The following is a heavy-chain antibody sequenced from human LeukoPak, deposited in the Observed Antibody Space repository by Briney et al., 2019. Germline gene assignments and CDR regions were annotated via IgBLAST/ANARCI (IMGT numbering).Heavy chain of an antibody. D-gene: IGHD3-22*01. CDR2: IFYSGTT. Sequence: SETLSLTCTVSGGSISSYYWSWIRQPPGKGLEWIGYIFYSGTTNYNPSLKSRVTISVDTSKNQFSLKLSSVTAEDTAVYYCASQYYYDSSGYYTAFDIWGQGTMVTVSS. CDR1: GGSISSYY. J-gene: IGHJ3*02. V-gene: IGHV4-59*01. CDR3: ASQYYYDSSGYYTAFDI.